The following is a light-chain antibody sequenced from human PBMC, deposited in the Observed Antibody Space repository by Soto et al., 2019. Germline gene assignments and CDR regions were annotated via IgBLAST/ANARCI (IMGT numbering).Light chain of an antibody. J-gene: IGKJ1*01. CDR2: DAS. Sequence: EIVMTQSPATLSVSPGERATLSCRASQSVSSKLAWYQQKPGQTPRLLIYDASTKATGIPARFSGSGSGTEFTLTISSLQSEDFAVYYCQQYNYWRTFGQGTKVDIK. V-gene: IGKV3-15*01. CDR1: QSVSSK. CDR3: QQYNYWRT.